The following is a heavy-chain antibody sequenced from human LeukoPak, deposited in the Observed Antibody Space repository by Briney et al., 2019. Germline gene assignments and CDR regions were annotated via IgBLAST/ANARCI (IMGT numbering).Heavy chain of an antibody. D-gene: IGHD1-1*01. Sequence: GGSLRLSCAASGFTFSSYSMNWVRQAPGKGLEWVSSISSSSSYIYYADSVKGRFTISRDNAKNSLYLQMNSLRAEDTALYYCANLVLGSSSQNWSMDVWGQGTTVTVSS. V-gene: IGHV3-21*04. CDR2: ISSSSSYI. J-gene: IGHJ6*02. CDR3: ANLVLGSSSQNWSMDV. CDR1: GFTFSSYS.